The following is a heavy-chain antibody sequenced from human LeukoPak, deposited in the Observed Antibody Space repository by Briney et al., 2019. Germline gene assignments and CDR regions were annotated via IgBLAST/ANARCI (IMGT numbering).Heavy chain of an antibody. CDR3: TRRPENYDILTGYRDY. CDR2: IRSKANNYAT. CDR1: GFTFSGSA. Sequence: PGGSLRLSCAASGFTFSGSAMHWVRQASGKGLEWVGRIRSKANNYATAYAASVKGRFTISRDDSKNTAYLQMNTLKTEDTAVYYCTRRPENYDILTGYRDYWGQGTLVTVSS. J-gene: IGHJ4*02. V-gene: IGHV3-73*01. D-gene: IGHD3-9*01.